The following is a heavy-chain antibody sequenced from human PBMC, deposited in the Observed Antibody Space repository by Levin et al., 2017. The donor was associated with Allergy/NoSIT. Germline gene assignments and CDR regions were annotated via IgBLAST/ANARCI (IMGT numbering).Heavy chain of an antibody. J-gene: IGHJ5*02. CDR3: ARGPTVRFDP. D-gene: IGHD4-17*01. CDR2: IYYSGST. V-gene: IGHV4-59*01. CDR1: GGSISSYY. Sequence: GSLRLSCTVSGGSISSYYWSWIRQPPGKGLEWIGYIYYSGSTNYNPSLKSRVTISVDTSKNQFSLKLSSVTAADTAVYYCARGPTVRFDPWGQGTLVTVSS.